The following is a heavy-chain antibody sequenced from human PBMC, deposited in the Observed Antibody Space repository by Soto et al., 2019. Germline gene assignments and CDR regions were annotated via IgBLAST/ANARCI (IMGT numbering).Heavy chain of an antibody. CDR3: ASGIQLWLRRINNGYSG. J-gene: IGHJ4*02. D-gene: IGHD5-18*01. V-gene: IGHV1-69*12. Sequence: QVQLVQSGAEVKKPASSVKVSCKAPGGTFSTYAISWVRQAPGQGLEWMGGIIPMFGTANYAQRFQDRVTISADESTNKVYMEMSSLRSEDTAVYFCASGIQLWLRRINNGYSGWGQGTLVTVSP. CDR1: GGTFSTYA. CDR2: IIPMFGTA.